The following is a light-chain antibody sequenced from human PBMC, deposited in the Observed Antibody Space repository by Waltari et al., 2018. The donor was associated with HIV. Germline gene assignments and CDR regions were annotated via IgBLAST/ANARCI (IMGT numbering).Light chain of an antibody. CDR3: QQYGSSPPLT. CDR1: QSVRNNY. V-gene: IGKV3-20*01. Sequence: EIVLTQSPGTLSLSPGERATLSCRASQSVRNNYLAWYQQKPGQAPRLLIYGASTRATGVPDRFSGSGSGTDFTLTISRLQPEDFALYYCQQYGSSPPLTFGGGTKIEIK. CDR2: GAS. J-gene: IGKJ4*01.